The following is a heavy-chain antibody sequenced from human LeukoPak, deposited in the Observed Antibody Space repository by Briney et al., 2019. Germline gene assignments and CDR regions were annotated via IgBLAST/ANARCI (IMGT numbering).Heavy chain of an antibody. Sequence: SVTVSCKASGFTFTSSAMQWVRQARGQRLEWIGWIVVGSGNTNYAQKFQERVTMTRDTSISTAYMELSRLRSDDTAVYYCARGSPADPFDYWGQGTLVTVSS. V-gene: IGHV1-58*02. CDR1: GFTFTSSA. CDR2: IVVGSGNT. D-gene: IGHD2-15*01. J-gene: IGHJ4*02. CDR3: ARGSPADPFDY.